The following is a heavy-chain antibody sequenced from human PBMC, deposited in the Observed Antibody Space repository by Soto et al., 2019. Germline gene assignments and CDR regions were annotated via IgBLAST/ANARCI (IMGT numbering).Heavy chain of an antibody. Sequence: ASVRVSCKASGYSFTSYAMHWVRQAPGQRLEWMGWINAGNGNPKYSQKFQGRVTITRDTSASTAYMELSSLRSEDTAVYYCALVRGVIRAPYFDYWGQGTLVTVSS. J-gene: IGHJ4*02. CDR1: GYSFTSYA. V-gene: IGHV1-3*01. CDR3: ALVRGVIRAPYFDY. CDR2: INAGNGNP. D-gene: IGHD3-10*01.